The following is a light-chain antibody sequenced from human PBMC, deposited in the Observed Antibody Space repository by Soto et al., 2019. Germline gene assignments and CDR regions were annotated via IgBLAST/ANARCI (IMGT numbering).Light chain of an antibody. J-gene: IGLJ1*01. V-gene: IGLV2-14*01. CDR1: SSDVGGYNY. Sequence: QSALTQPASVSGSPGQSITISCTGTSSDVGGYNYVSWYQQHPGKAPKLMIYDVSNRPSGVSNRFSGAKSGNTASLTISGRQDKDEAEYHCSSYTRSRPLDVFGTGTKLNVL. CDR2: DVS. CDR3: SSYTRSRPLDV.